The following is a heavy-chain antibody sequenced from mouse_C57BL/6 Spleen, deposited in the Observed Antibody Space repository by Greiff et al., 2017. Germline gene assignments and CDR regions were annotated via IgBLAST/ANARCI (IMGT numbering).Heavy chain of an antibody. V-gene: IGHV1-69*01. Sequence: QVQLQQPGAELVMPGASVKLSCKASGYTFTSYWMHWVKQRPGQGLGWTGEIDPSDSYTNYNQKFKGKSTLTVDKSSSTAYMQLSSLTSEDSAVYYCARRDGSSSYYFDYWGQGTTLTVSS. CDR1: GYTFTSYW. CDR2: IDPSDSYT. CDR3: ARRDGSSSYYFDY. J-gene: IGHJ2*01. D-gene: IGHD1-1*01.